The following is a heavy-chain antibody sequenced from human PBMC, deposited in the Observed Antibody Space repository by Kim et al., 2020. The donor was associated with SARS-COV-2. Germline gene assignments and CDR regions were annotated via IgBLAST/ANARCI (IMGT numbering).Heavy chain of an antibody. D-gene: IGHD3-10*01. J-gene: IGHJ6*02. CDR1: GFTVSSNY. CDR2: IYSGGST. Sequence: GGSLRLSCAASGFTVSSNYMSWVRQAPGKGLEWVSVIYSGGSTYYADSVKGRFTISRDNSKNTLYLQMNSLRAEDTAVYYCARASMVRGAYYYYGMDVWGQGTTVTVSS. V-gene: IGHV3-53*01. CDR3: ARASMVRGAYYYYGMDV.